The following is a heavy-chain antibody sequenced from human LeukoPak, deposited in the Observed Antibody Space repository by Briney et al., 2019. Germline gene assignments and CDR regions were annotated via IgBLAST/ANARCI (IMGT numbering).Heavy chain of an antibody. CDR3: ARDRYSSSSGWFDP. CDR2: IYYSGST. D-gene: IGHD6-6*01. CDR1: GGSISSYY. Sequence: PSETLSLTCSVSGGSISSYYWSWIRQPPGKGLEWIGYIYYSGSTNYNPSLKSRVTISVDTSKNQFSLKLSSVAAADTAVYYCARDRYSSSSGWFDPWGQGTRVTVSS. J-gene: IGHJ5*02. V-gene: IGHV4-59*01.